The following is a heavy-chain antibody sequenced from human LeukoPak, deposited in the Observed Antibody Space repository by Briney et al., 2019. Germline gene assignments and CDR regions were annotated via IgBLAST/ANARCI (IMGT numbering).Heavy chain of an antibody. J-gene: IGHJ4*02. V-gene: IGHV5-51*01. CDR3: ARPHCSSTSCYWFYDY. CDR2: IYPGDSDT. Sequence: GESLKISCKGSGYSFTSYWIGWVRQMPGKGLEWMGIIYPGDSDTRYSPSFQGQVTISADKSISTAYLQWSSLEASDTAMYYCARPHCSSTSCYWFYDYWGQGTLVTVSS. CDR1: GYSFTSYW. D-gene: IGHD2-2*01.